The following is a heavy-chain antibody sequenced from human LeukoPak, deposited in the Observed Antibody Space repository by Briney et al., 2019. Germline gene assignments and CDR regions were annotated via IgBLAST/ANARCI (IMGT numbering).Heavy chain of an antibody. CDR3: AKDVRLFEYFEF. J-gene: IGHJ4*02. CDR1: GFTFSSYG. D-gene: IGHD3-16*01. CDR2: ISGSGGST. Sequence: PGGSLRLSCAASGFTFSSYGMSWVRQAPGKGLEWVSAISGSGGSTYYADSVKGRFTISRDNAKNSLYLQMNSLRAEDTALYYCAKDVRLFEYFEFWGQGALVTVSS. V-gene: IGHV3-23*01.